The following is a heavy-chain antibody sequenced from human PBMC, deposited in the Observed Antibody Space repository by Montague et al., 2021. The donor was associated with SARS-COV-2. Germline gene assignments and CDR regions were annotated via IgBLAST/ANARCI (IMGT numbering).Heavy chain of an antibody. D-gene: IGHD1-26*01. Sequence: SLRPSCAASGFTFSSYGFHWVRQAPGKGLEWVAVIWFDGSNEYYADSVKGRFTISRDNSKNTLYLQMNSLRAEDTAVYYCAREGMVGTTTGLDYWGQGTLVTVSS. CDR2: IWFDGSNE. J-gene: IGHJ4*02. CDR1: GFTFSSYG. CDR3: AREGMVGTTTGLDY. V-gene: IGHV3-33*01.